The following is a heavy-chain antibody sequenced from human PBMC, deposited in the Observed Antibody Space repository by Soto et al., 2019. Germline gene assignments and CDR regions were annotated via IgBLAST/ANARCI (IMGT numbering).Heavy chain of an antibody. CDR3: AKVGRYGDSQYYFDY. CDR2: ISWNSGSI. CDR1: GFTFSRYS. J-gene: IGHJ4*02. D-gene: IGHD4-17*01. Sequence: GGSLRLSCAASGFTFSRYSMNWVRQAPGKGLEWVSGISWNSGSIGYADSVKGRFTISRDNAKNSLYLQMNSLRAEDTALYYCAKVGRYGDSQYYFDYWGQGTLVTVSS. V-gene: IGHV3-9*01.